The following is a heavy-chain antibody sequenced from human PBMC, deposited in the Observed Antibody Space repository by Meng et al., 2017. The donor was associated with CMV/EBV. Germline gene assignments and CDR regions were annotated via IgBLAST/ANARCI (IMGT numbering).Heavy chain of an antibody. D-gene: IGHD3-3*01. J-gene: IGHJ4*02. CDR3: ARSIYSPLYDFWSVYHIDY. V-gene: IGHV3-30-3*01. Sequence: GESLKISCAASGFTFSSYAMHWVRQAPGKGLEWVAVISYDGSNKYYADSAKGRFTISRDNSKNTLYLQMTSLRAEDTAVYYCARSIYSPLYDFWSVYHIDYWGQGTLVTVSS. CDR2: ISYDGSNK. CDR1: GFTFSSYA.